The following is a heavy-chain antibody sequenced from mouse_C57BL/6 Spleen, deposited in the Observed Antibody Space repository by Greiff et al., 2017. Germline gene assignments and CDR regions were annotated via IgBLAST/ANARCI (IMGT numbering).Heavy chain of an antibody. CDR3: ARRDSTTVVATKEY. J-gene: IGHJ2*01. V-gene: IGHV1-26*01. CDR2: INPNNGGT. D-gene: IGHD1-1*01. Sequence: EVQLQQSGPELVKPGASVKISCKASGYTFTDYYMNWVKQSHGKSLEWIGDINPNNGGTSYNQKFKGKATLTVDKSSSTAYMELRSLTYEDSAVYYCARRDSTTVVATKEYWGQGTTLTVSS. CDR1: GYTFTDYY.